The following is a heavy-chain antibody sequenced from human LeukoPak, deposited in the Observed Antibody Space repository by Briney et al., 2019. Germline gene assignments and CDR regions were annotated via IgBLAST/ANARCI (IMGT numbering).Heavy chain of an antibody. CDR3: ARQYYDFWSGYPRQTYYFDY. D-gene: IGHD3-3*01. CDR1: GYSFSSYS. Sequence: GESLKISCKGLGYSFSSYSIGWVRQMPGKGLEWMGIIYPDVSDTRYSPSFQGQVTISADKSFSTDYLQWSSLKASDTAMYYCARQYYDFWSGYPRQTYYFDYWGQGTLVTVYS. J-gene: IGHJ4*02. CDR2: IYPDVSDT. V-gene: IGHV5-51*01.